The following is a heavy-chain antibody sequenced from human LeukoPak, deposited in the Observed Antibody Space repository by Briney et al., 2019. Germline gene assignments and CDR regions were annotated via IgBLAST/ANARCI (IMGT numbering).Heavy chain of an antibody. CDR1: GFTFSNYG. CDR2: ISFDGSIE. D-gene: IGHD6-19*01. V-gene: IGHV3-30*18. J-gene: IGHJ3*01. CDR3: AKDSDIAVAGSDDALDV. Sequence: GGSLRLSCAASGFTFSNYGMHWVRQTPGKGLEWVAFISFDGSIEYYADSVKGRFTISRDNSKNTLFLQMNSLRPEDTAIFYCAKDSDIAVAGSDDALDVWGQGTMVTVSS.